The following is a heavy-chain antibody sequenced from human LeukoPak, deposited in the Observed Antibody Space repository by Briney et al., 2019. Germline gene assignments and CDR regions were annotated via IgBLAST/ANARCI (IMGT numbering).Heavy chain of an antibody. CDR2: MNPNSGNT. V-gene: IGHV1-8*01. Sequence: GASVKVSCKASGYTFTSYDINWVRQATGQGLEWMGWMNPNSGNTGYAQKFQGRVTMTRNASISTAYMELSSLRSEDTAVYYCARERQPRGRSTSCYCYWGQGTLVTVSS. D-gene: IGHD2-2*01. CDR3: ARERQPRGRSTSCYCY. J-gene: IGHJ4*02. CDR1: GYTFTSYD.